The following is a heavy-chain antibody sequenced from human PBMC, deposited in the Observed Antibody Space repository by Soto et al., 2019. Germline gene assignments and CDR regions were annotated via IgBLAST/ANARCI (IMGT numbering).Heavy chain of an antibody. D-gene: IGHD6-19*01. CDR2: IYYSGST. J-gene: IGHJ5*02. CDR3: AREKGIAVAGTEWFDP. CDR1: GGSISSGDYY. Sequence: SETLSLTCTVSGGSISSGDYYWSWIRQPPGKGLYWIGYIYYSGSTYYNPSLKSRVTISVDTSKNQFSLKLSFVTAADTALYYCAREKGIAVAGTEWFDPWGQGTLVTVSS. V-gene: IGHV4-30-4*01.